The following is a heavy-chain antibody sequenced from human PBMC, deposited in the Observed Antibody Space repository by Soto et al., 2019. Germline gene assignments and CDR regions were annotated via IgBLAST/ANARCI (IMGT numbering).Heavy chain of an antibody. J-gene: IGHJ4*02. CDR3: AARVGTTVY. CDR1: GYSFLNSW. Sequence: EVQLVQSGAEVRKPGESLKIWCKASGYSFLNSWIGWVRQMPGKGLEWMGIIMPGNSATNYSPSLQGQVAISADKSINTVFLQWSSLKTSDTAVYYCAARVGTTVYWGQGTLITVTS. CDR2: IMPGNSAT. V-gene: IGHV5-51*01. D-gene: IGHD1-26*01.